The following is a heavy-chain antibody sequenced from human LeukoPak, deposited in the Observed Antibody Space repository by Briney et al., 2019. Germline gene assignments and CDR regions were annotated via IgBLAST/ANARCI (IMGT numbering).Heavy chain of an antibody. D-gene: IGHD1-26*01. CDR3: ARRQVGANTGFDY. CDR1: GYSISSGYY. V-gene: IGHV4-38-2*01. J-gene: IGHJ4*02. CDR2: IYHSGST. Sequence: PSETLSLTCAVSGYSISSGYYWGWIPQPPGKGLEWIGSIYHSGSTYYNPSLKSRVTISVDASKNQFSLKLSSVTAADTAVYYCARRQVGANTGFDYWGQGTLVTVSS.